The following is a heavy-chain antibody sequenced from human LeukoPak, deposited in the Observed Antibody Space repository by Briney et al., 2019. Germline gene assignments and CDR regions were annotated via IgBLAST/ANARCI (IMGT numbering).Heavy chain of an antibody. CDR1: GGSISTSNYY. Sequence: SETLSLTCTVSGGSISTSNYYWGWIRQPPGKGLEWIGNIFYSGSTYYNPSLKSRVTISVDTSKNQFSLKLSSVTAADTAVYYCARDSKSHYYDSSGYFFEWGQGTLVTVSS. J-gene: IGHJ4*02. CDR3: ARDSKSHYYDSSGYFFE. CDR2: IFYSGST. V-gene: IGHV4-39*07. D-gene: IGHD3-22*01.